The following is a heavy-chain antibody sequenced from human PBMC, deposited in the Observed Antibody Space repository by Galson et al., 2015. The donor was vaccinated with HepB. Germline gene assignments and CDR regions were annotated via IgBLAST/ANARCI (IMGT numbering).Heavy chain of an antibody. CDR2: ISAYNGNT. J-gene: IGHJ4*02. Sequence: SVKVSCKASGYTFTSYGISWVRQAPGQGPEWMGWISAYNGNTNYAQKLQGRVTMTTDTSTSTAYMELRSLRSDDTAVYYCARVFSGWRRGASIGHHLDYWGQGTLVTVSS. CDR1: GYTFTSYG. CDR3: ARVFSGWRRGASIGHHLDY. D-gene: IGHD6-19*01. V-gene: IGHV1-18*04.